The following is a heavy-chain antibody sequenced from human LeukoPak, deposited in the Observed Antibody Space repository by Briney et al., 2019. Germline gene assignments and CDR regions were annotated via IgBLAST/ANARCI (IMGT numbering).Heavy chain of an antibody. J-gene: IGHJ6*03. V-gene: IGHV3-7*01. CDR3: ARWVRANLGYYYYYMDV. CDR2: IKQDGSEK. Sequence: GGSLRLSCAASGFTFSRYWMSWVRQAPGKGLEWVANIKQDGSEKYYVDSVKGRFTISRDNAKNSLYLQMNSLRAEDTAVYYCARWVRANLGYYYYYMDVWGKGTTVTVSS. D-gene: IGHD1-1*01. CDR1: GFTFSRYW.